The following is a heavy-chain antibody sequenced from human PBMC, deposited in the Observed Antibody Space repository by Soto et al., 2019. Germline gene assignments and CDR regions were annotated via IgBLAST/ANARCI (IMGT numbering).Heavy chain of an antibody. CDR1: GFTFSSYA. CDR2: LSGSGGNT. CDR3: AKKTWGGTWGDYSGYYGMDV. J-gene: IGHJ6*02. Sequence: GGSLRLSCAASGFTFSSYAMSWVRQAPGKGLEWVSTLSGSGGNTYYADSVKGRFTISRDNSKNTLYLQMNSLRAEDTAIYYCAKKTWGGTWGDYSGYYGMDVWGQGTTVTVSS. V-gene: IGHV3-23*01. D-gene: IGHD4-17*01.